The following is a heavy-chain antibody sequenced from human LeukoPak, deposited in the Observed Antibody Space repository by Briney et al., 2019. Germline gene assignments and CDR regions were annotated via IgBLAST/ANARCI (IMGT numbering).Heavy chain of an antibody. CDR2: ISDIGSI. J-gene: IGHJ5*02. Sequence: SETLSLTCTVSGGSISSYYWSWIRQPPGKGLEWIAYISDIGSINYNPSLKSRVTISVDTSKNQFSLKLSSVTAADTAVYYCARGSYSSSSWFDPWGQGTLVTVSS. V-gene: IGHV4-59*12. D-gene: IGHD6-6*01. CDR1: GGSISSYY. CDR3: ARGSYSSSSWFDP.